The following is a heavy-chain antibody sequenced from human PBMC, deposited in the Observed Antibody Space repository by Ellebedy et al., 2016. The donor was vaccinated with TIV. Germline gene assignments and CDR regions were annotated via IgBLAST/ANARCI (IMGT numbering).Heavy chain of an antibody. D-gene: IGHD5-18*01. J-gene: IGHJ4*02. Sequence: GGSLRLXXAASGFSFRDYWMHWVRQAPGKGLEWVANIKQDGSETYYVDSVEGRFTISRDNAKRSLYLQMNSLRAEDTAVYYCARLVYNYGQREFDFWGQGTLVTVAS. CDR3: ARLVYNYGQREFDF. CDR1: GFSFRDYW. CDR2: IKQDGSET. V-gene: IGHV3-7*01.